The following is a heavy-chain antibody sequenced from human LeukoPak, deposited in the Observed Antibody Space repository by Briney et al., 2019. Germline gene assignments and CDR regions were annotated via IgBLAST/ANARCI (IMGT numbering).Heavy chain of an antibody. Sequence: PGGSLRLSYAASGFTFSSYSMNWVRQAPGKGLEWVSSISSSSSYIYYADSVKGRFTISRDNAKNSLYLQMNSLRAEDTAVYYCAREGATTVTNFDYWGQGTLVTVSS. D-gene: IGHD4-17*01. CDR2: ISSSSSYI. J-gene: IGHJ4*02. V-gene: IGHV3-21*01. CDR3: AREGATTVTNFDY. CDR1: GFTFSSYS.